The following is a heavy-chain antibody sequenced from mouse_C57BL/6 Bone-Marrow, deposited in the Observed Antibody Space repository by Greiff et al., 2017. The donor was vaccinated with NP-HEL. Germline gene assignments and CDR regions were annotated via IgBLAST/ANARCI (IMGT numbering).Heavy chain of an antibody. J-gene: IGHJ2*01. CDR3: ARAWLLRDY. Sequence: EVQLQQSGPGLVKPSQSLSLTCSVTGYSITSGYYWNWIRQFPGNKLEWMGYISYDGSNNYNPSLKNRISITRDTSKNQFFLKLNSVTTEDTATYYCARAWLLRDYWGQGTTLTVSS. D-gene: IGHD2-3*01. CDR2: ISYDGSN. CDR1: GYSITSGYY. V-gene: IGHV3-6*01.